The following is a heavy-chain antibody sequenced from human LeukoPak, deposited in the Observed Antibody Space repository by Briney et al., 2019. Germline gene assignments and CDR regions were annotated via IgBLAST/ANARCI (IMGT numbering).Heavy chain of an antibody. CDR2: INQDGSEK. J-gene: IGHJ4*02. CDR3: ANNLGY. V-gene: IGHV3-7*01. CDR1: GFTFGVYW. Sequence: GGSLRLSCAASGFTFGVYWMSWVRQAPGKGLEWVANINQDGSEKFYVDSVRGRFTISRDNARNSVYLQINSLSAEDTAVYYCANNLGYWGQGTLVTVSS.